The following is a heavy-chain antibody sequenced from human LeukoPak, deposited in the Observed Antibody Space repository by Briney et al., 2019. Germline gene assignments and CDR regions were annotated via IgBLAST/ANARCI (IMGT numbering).Heavy chain of an antibody. CDR2: ISSSSSYI. CDR3: ARAVGYCSSTSCYAPFFDY. V-gene: IGHV3-21*01. D-gene: IGHD2-2*01. Sequence: GGSLRLSCAASGFTFSSYSMNWVRQAPGKGLEWVSSISSSSSYIYYADSVKGRFTIYRDNAKNSLYLQMNSLRAEDTAVYYCARAVGYCSSTSCYAPFFDYWGQGTLVTVSS. J-gene: IGHJ4*02. CDR1: GFTFSSYS.